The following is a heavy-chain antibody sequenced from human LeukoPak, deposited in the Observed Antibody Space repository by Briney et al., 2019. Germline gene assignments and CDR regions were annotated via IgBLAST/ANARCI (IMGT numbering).Heavy chain of an antibody. V-gene: IGHV4-59*01. D-gene: IGHD6-13*01. CDR1: GGSISSYY. Sequence: SETLSLTCTVSGGSISSYYWSWIRQPPGKGLEWTGYIYYSGSTNYNPSLKSRVTISVDTSKNQFSLKLSSVTAADTAVYYCARFDSAAAGTDYWGQGTLVTVSS. J-gene: IGHJ4*02. CDR3: ARFDSAAAGTDY. CDR2: IYYSGST.